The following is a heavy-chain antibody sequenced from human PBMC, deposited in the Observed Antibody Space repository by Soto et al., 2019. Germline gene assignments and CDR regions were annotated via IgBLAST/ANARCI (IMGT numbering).Heavy chain of an antibody. J-gene: IGHJ3*02. Sequence: RASVKVSCKASGYTFTSYYMHWVRQAPGQGLEWMGIINPSGGSTSYAQKFQGRVTMTRDTSTSTVYMELSSLRSEDTAVYYCARVLEPLDGPGAFDIWGQGTMVTVSS. CDR2: INPSGGST. V-gene: IGHV1-46*01. CDR3: ARVLEPLDGPGAFDI. CDR1: GYTFTSYY.